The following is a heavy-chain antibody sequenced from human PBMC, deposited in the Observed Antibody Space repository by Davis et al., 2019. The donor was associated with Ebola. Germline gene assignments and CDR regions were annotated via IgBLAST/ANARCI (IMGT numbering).Heavy chain of an antibody. Sequence: ASVKVSCKASGYTFTDSHIHWVRQAPGQGLEYMGWINPNNGDTYYAPKFQGRVTLTRDTSISTAFMELSGLTSDDTADYYCARDLTGITCCSWGQGTLVTVSS. J-gene: IGHJ5*02. D-gene: IGHD2-2*01. CDR3: ARDLTGITCCS. CDR1: GYTFTDSH. CDR2: INPNNGDT. V-gene: IGHV1-2*02.